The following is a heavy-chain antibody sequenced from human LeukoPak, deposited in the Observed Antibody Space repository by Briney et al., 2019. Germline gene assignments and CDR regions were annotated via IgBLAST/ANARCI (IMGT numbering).Heavy chain of an antibody. CDR2: MNPNSGNT. J-gene: IGHJ4*02. Sequence: ASVKVSCKASGYTFTSYDINWVRQATGQGLEWMGWMNPNSGNTGYAQNFQGRVTMTRDTSITTAYMELSSLRAEDTAVYYCAKESSEANGDYDYFDYWGQGTLVTVSS. D-gene: IGHD4-17*01. V-gene: IGHV1-8*01. CDR1: GYTFTSYD. CDR3: AKESSEANGDYDYFDY.